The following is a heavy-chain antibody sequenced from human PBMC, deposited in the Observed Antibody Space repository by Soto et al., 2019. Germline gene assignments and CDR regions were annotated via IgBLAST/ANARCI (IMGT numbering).Heavy chain of an antibody. V-gene: IGHV3-7*04. D-gene: IGHD3-22*01. Sequence: EVQLVESGGGLVQPGGSLRLSCAASGFTFSTYWMSWVRQAPGKGLEWVANIKPDGSEKWYVDSVTGRFTISRDNAKNSLYLQMKSLRAEDTAVYYCARGDYYDSSGPFSDAFDIWGQGKMVTVSS. CDR2: IKPDGSEK. CDR3: ARGDYYDSSGPFSDAFDI. CDR1: GFTFSTYW. J-gene: IGHJ3*02.